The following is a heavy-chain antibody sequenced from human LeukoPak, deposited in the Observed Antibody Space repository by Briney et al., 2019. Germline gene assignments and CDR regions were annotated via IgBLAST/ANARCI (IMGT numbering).Heavy chain of an antibody. D-gene: IGHD3-22*01. Sequence: PGGSLRLSCAASGFTFSSYGMHWVRQAPGKGLEWVSFIRYDGSNEYYADSVRGRFTISRDNSKNTLYLQTNSLRAEDTAVYYCARGPTYSSGYRFDYWGQGTLVTVSS. V-gene: IGHV3-30*02. CDR3: ARGPTYSSGYRFDY. J-gene: IGHJ4*02. CDR2: IRYDGSNE. CDR1: GFTFSSYG.